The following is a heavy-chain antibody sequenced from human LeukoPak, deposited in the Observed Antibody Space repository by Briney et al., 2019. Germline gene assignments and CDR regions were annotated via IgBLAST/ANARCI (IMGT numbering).Heavy chain of an antibody. CDR2: INPSGGST. Sequence: GASVKVSCKASGYTFTSYYMHWVRQAPGQGLEWMGIINPSGGSTSYAQKFQGRVTMTRDTSTSTVYMELSSLRSEDTAVYYCARESGSGSYPHYYYYYYMDVWGKGTTVTVSS. J-gene: IGHJ6*03. CDR3: ARESGSGSYPHYYYYYYMDV. D-gene: IGHD1-26*01. CDR1: GYTFTSYY. V-gene: IGHV1-46*01.